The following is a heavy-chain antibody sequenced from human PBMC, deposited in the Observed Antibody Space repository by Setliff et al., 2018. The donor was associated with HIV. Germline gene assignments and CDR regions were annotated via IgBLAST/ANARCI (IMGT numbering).Heavy chain of an antibody. Sequence: PGGSLRLSCASSGFTFTTYWMSWVRQSPGNGLEWVANINQNGREKYYVDSVKGRFAISRDNTKNLLYLEMNSLRADDTAGYYCAGSRGYFVQADWGQGTLVTVSS. J-gene: IGHJ4*02. V-gene: IGHV3-7*01. D-gene: IGHD1-1*01. CDR3: AGSRGYFVQAD. CDR2: INQNGREK. CDR1: GFTFTTYW.